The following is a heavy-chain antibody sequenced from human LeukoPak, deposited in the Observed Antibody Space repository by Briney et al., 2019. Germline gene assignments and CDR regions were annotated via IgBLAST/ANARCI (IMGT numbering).Heavy chain of an antibody. J-gene: IGHJ4*02. Sequence: PGGSLRLSCAASGFTFSTYWMHWVRQAPGEGLVWVSRIKSDGSATTYADFVKGRFTVSRDNAKNTLYLQMSSLRAEDTSMYFCARVGARGSIGADCWGQGTLVTVSS. CDR1: GFTFSTYW. D-gene: IGHD3-10*01. CDR2: IKSDGSAT. V-gene: IGHV3-74*03. CDR3: ARVGARGSIGADC.